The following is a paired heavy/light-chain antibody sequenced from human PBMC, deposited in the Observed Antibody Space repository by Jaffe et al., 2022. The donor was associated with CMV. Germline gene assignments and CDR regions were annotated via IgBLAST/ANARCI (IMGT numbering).Light chain of an antibody. Sequence: DIQMTQSPSSLSASVGDRVTITCQASQDISNYLNWYQQKPGKAPKLLIYDASNLETGVPSRFSGSGSGTDFTFTISSLQPEDIATYYCQQYDNLPTFGQGTKLEIK. CDR3: QQYDNLPT. V-gene: IGKV1-33*01. CDR2: DAS. J-gene: IGKJ2*01. CDR1: QDISNY.
Heavy chain of an antibody. CDR3: AREDGYCSSTSCPIEVYYYGMDV. J-gene: IGHJ6*02. D-gene: IGHD2-2*01. Sequence: QVQLVQSGAEVKKPGSSVKVSCKASGGTFSSYAISWVRQAPGQGLEWMGGIIPIFGTANYAQKFQGRVTITADESTSTAYMELSSLRSEDTAVYYCAREDGYCSSTSCPIEVYYYGMDVWGQGTTVTVSS. V-gene: IGHV1-69*01. CDR2: IIPIFGTA. CDR1: GGTFSSYA.